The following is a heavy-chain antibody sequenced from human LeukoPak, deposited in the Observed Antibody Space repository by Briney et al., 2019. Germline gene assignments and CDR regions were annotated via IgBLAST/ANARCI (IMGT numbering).Heavy chain of an antibody. CDR1: GFTFSSYA. J-gene: IGHJ4*02. V-gene: IGHV3-23*01. CDR2: ISGSGGST. Sequence: GGSLRLSRAASGFTFSSYAMSWVRQAPGKGLEWVSAISGSGGSTYYADSVKGRFTISRDNSKNTLYLQMNSLRAEDTAVYYCAKRRITFGGVIGPFDYWGQGTLVTVSS. CDR3: AKRRITFGGVIGPFDY. D-gene: IGHD3-16*02.